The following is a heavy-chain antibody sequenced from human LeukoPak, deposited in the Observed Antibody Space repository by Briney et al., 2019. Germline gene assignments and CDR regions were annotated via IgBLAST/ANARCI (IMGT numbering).Heavy chain of an antibody. V-gene: IGHV4-59*12. J-gene: IGHJ1*01. D-gene: IGHD6-19*01. Sequence: TSETLSLTCTVSGGSISSYYWSWIRQPPGKGLEWIGYIYHSGTTNYNPSLKSRVTISVDTSKNQFSLKLSSVTAADTAVYYCARGAHSSGWYGGEYFQHWGQGTLVTVSS. CDR2: IYHSGTT. CDR1: GGSISSYY. CDR3: ARGAHSSGWYGGEYFQH.